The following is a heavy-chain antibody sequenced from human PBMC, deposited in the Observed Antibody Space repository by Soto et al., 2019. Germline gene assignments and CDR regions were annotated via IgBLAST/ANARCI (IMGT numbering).Heavy chain of an antibody. Sequence: EVQLVESGGGLVQPGGSLRLSCAASGFTFSSYSMNWVRQAPGKGLEWVSYISSSSTIYYADSVKGRFTISRDNAKNSLYLQMNSLRAEDTDVYYCAREAIAAAEGAFDIWGQGTMVTVSS. CDR2: ISSSSTI. V-gene: IGHV3-48*01. J-gene: IGHJ3*02. D-gene: IGHD6-13*01. CDR3: AREAIAAAEGAFDI. CDR1: GFTFSSYS.